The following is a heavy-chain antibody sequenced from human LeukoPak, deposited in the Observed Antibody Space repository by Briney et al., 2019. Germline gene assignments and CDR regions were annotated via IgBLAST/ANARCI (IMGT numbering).Heavy chain of an antibody. D-gene: IGHD2-21*02. V-gene: IGHV4-34*01. CDR2: INHTGST. CDR1: GGSFSGYY. J-gene: IGHJ4*01. Sequence: SETLSLTCAVYGGSFSGYYWSWIRQPPGKGLEWIGEINHTGSTSYNPSLKSRVTISVDTSKNQFSLKLNSVTAADTAVYYCAKSDGYGLIDYWGQGTLVTVSS. CDR3: AKSDGYGLIDY.